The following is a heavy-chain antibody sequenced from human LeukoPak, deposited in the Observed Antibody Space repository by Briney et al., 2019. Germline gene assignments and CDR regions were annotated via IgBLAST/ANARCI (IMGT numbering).Heavy chain of an antibody. CDR2: INAGNGNT. CDR1: GYTFTHRN. V-gene: IGHV1-3*01. CDR3: ARGVATNRYYFDY. J-gene: IGHJ4*02. Sequence: ASVKVSCKASGYTFTHRNLQWVRQAPGQRLEWMGWINAGNGNTKYSQKFRGRVTITRDTSASTAYMELSSLRSEDTAVYSCARGVATNRYYFDYWGQGTLVTVSS. D-gene: IGHD5-12*01.